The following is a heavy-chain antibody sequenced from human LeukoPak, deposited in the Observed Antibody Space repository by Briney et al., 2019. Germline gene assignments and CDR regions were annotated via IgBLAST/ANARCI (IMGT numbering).Heavy chain of an antibody. V-gene: IGHV3-23*01. CDR3: AKEGYYGSGSYFDY. J-gene: IGHJ4*02. CDR1: GFTFSSYA. D-gene: IGHD3-10*01. CDR2: ISGSGGST. Sequence: GGSLRLSCASSGFTFSSYAMSWVRQAQGKGLEWVSGISGSGGSTYYADSVKGRFTISRDNSKNTLYLQMNSLRAEDTAVYYCAKEGYYGSGSYFDYWGQGTLVTVSS.